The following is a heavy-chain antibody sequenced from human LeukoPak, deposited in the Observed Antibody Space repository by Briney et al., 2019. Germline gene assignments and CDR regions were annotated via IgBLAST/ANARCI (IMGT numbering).Heavy chain of an antibody. CDR3: ARGWGSGYPY. D-gene: IGHD3-22*01. CDR1: GGTFSSYA. J-gene: IGHJ4*02. CDR2: INPSGGST. V-gene: IGHV1-46*01. Sequence: ASVKVSCKASGGTFSSYAISWVRQAPGQGLEWMGIINPSGGSTSYAQKFQGRVTMTRDTSTSTVYMELSSLRSEDTAVYYCARGWGSGYPYWGQGTLVTVSS.